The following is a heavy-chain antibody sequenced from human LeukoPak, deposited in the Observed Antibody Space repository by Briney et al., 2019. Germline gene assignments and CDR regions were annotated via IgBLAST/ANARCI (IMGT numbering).Heavy chain of an antibody. CDR1: GFTFSSSW. V-gene: IGHV3-7*05. D-gene: IGHD4-23*01. CDR3: TRGGGNFDY. J-gene: IGHJ4*02. CDR2: IKHDGTEK. Sequence: PGGSLRLSCAASGFTFSSSWMSWVRQAPGKGLEWVANIKHDGTEKHYVDSVKGRFTISRDNANNSLYLQMNSLRAEDTAVYYCTRGGGNFDYWGQGILVTVSS.